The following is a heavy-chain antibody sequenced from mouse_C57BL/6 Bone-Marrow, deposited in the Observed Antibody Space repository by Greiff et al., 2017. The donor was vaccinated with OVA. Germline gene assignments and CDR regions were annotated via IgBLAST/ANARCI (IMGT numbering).Heavy chain of an antibody. J-gene: IGHJ2*01. CDR3: ARWGGPD. CDR2: IAPSDSYT. Sequence: QVQLQQPGAELVKPGASVKLSCKASGYTFTSYWMQWVKQRPGQGLEWIGEIAPSDSYTNYNQKFKGKATLTVDTSSSTAYMQLISLTSEDSAVFYCARWGGPDWGQGTTLTVSS. V-gene: IGHV1-50*01. CDR1: GYTFTSYW.